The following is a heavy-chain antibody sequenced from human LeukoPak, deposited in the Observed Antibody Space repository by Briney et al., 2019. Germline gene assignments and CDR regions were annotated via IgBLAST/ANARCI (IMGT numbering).Heavy chain of an antibody. CDR1: GYSFISYG. CDR2: ISAFSGNT. V-gene: IGHV1-18*01. D-gene: IGHD5-12*01. J-gene: IGHJ4*02. Sequence: GASVKVSCKASGYSFISYGIIWVRQAPGQGLEWMGWISAFSGNTDYAQKFHDRVTMTTDTSTNTAYMEMRSLRSDDTAVYYCARVGDSGYDYGVGYWGQGTLVTVSS. CDR3: ARVGDSGYDYGVGY.